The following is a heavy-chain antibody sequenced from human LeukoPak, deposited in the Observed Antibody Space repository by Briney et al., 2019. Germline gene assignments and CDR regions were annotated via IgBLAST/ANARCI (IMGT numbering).Heavy chain of an antibody. CDR1: GFTFSSYA. J-gene: IGHJ6*04. V-gene: IGHV3-30*04. D-gene: IGHD6-19*01. CDR3: ARDPRNSGWYYYYYYGMDV. CDR2: ISYDGSNK. Sequence: GGSLRLSCAASGFTFSSYAMHWVRQAPGKGLEWVAVISYDGSNKYYADSVKGRFTISRDNSKNTLYLQMNSLRAEDTAVYYCARDPRNSGWYYYYYYGMDVWGKGTTVTVSS.